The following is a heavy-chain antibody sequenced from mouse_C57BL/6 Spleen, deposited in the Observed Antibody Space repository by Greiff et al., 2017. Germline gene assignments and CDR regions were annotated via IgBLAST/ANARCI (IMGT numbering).Heavy chain of an antibody. Sequence: VQLQQPGAELVMPGASVKLSCKASGYTFTSYWMHWVKQRPGQGLEWIGEIDPSDSYTNYNQKFKGKSTLTVDKSSSTAYMQLSSLTSEDSAVYYCARRYSYAMDYWGQGTTLTVSS. CDR1: GYTFTSYW. J-gene: IGHJ2*01. V-gene: IGHV1-69*01. D-gene: IGHD1-1*02. CDR3: ARRYSYAMDY. CDR2: IDPSDSYT.